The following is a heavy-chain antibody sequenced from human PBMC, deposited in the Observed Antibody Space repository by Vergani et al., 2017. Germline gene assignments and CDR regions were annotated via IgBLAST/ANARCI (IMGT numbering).Heavy chain of an antibody. J-gene: IGHJ6*03. V-gene: IGHV3-9*01. CDR3: AREPTGEINYYCMDV. CDR1: GFTFSNAW. D-gene: IGHD3-16*01. Sequence: EVQLLESGGGLVQPGGSLRLSCAASGFTFSNAWMSWVRQAPGKGLEWVSGSSWNSGSIGYADSVKGRFTISRDNAKNSLYLQMNSLRAEDTALYYCAREPTGEINYYCMDVWGKGTTVTVSS. CDR2: SSWNSGSI.